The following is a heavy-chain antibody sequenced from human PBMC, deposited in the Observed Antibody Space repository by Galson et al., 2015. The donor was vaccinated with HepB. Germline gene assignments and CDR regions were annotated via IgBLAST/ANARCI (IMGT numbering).Heavy chain of an antibody. CDR3: AKVGRGGGDCYTFDY. D-gene: IGHD2-21*02. CDR2: ISGSGGST. V-gene: IGHV3-23*01. Sequence: SLRLSCAASGFTFRSYAMSWVRQAPGKGLEWVSTISGSGGSTYCADSVKGRVTISRDNSKNKLYLQMNSLRAEDTAVYYCAKVGRGGGDCYTFDYWGQGTLVTVSS. CDR1: GFTFRSYA. J-gene: IGHJ4*02.